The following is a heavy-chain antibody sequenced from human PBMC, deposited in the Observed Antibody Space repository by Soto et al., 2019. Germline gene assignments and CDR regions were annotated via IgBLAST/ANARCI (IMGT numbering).Heavy chain of an antibody. CDR1: GFTFSDYY. Sequence: QVQLVESGGGLVKPGGSLRLSCAASGFTFSDYYMSWIRQAPGKGLEWVSYISSSGSTIYYSGSVKGRFTISRDNAKNSLSLQVNSLRAEDTALYYCAGYRGYCSSTSCPPSDYWGQGTLVTVSS. D-gene: IGHD2-2*01. CDR3: AGYRGYCSSTSCPPSDY. J-gene: IGHJ4*02. V-gene: IGHV3-11*01. CDR2: ISSSGSTI.